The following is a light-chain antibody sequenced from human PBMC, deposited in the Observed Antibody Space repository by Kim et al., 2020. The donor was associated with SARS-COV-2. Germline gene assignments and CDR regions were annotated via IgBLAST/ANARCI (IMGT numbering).Light chain of an antibody. V-gene: IGLV3-1*01. J-gene: IGLJ2*01. CDR1: KLGDKY. CDR3: QAWDSSTAVV. Sequence: VSPGQTASITCSGDKLGDKYSCWYQQKPGQSPVLVIYQDSKRPSGIPERFSGSNSGNTATLTISGTQAMDEADYYCQAWDSSTAVVFGGGTQLTVL. CDR2: QDS.